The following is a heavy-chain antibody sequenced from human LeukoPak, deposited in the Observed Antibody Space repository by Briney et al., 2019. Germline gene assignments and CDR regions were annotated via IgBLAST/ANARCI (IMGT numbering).Heavy chain of an antibody. V-gene: IGHV3-23*01. Sequence: PGGSLRLSCAASGFTFSSYAMSWVRQAPGKGLEWVSAISGSGGSTYYADSVKGRFTISRDNSKNTLYLQVNSLRAEDTAVYYCARGIEYGDYGLSAFDIWGQGTMVTVSS. CDR2: ISGSGGST. CDR3: ARGIEYGDYGLSAFDI. J-gene: IGHJ3*02. D-gene: IGHD4-17*01. CDR1: GFTFSSYA.